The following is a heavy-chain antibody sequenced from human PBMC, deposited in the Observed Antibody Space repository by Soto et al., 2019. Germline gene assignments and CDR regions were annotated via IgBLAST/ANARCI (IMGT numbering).Heavy chain of an antibody. Sequence: QVQLVQSGPEVKKPGASVKVSCKASGYIFTEYGLSWVRQAPGQGLEWLGWISTDNGDTNYAQRLRGRVSMTTDTSTSTAYMELRSLRSDDTAIYYCARVTLGAWGQGTMVTVSS. V-gene: IGHV1-18*01. CDR1: GYIFTEYG. CDR2: ISTDNGDT. CDR3: ARVTLGA. J-gene: IGHJ3*01.